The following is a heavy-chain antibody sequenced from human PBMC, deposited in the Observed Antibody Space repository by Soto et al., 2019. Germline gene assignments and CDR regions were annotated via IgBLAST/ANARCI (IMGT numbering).Heavy chain of an antibody. J-gene: IGHJ5*02. CDR3: ARGAPSIAAGTWFDP. D-gene: IGHD6-6*01. Sequence: QVQLQESGPGLVKPSQTLSLTCTVSGGSISSGGYYWSWIRQHPGKGLEWIGYIYYSGSTYYNPSPKSRVTIAVDTSKNQFSLKLSSVTAADTAVYYCARGAPSIAAGTWFDPWGQGTLVTVSS. CDR2: IYYSGST. V-gene: IGHV4-31*03. CDR1: GGSISSGGYY.